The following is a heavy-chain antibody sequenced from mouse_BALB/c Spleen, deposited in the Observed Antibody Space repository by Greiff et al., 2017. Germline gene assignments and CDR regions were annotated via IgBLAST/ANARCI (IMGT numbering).Heavy chain of an antibody. V-gene: IGHV3-5*02. D-gene: IGHD2-2*01. J-gene: IGHJ2*01. Sequence: EVQLQESGPGLVKPSQTVSLTCTVTGISITTGNYRWSWIRQFPGTKLEWIGYIYYSGTITYNPSLTSRTTITRDTSKNQFFLEMNSLTAEDTATYYCAGGYGDFDDWGQGTTLTVSS. CDR2: IYYSGTI. CDR3: AGGYGDFDD. CDR1: GISITTGNYR.